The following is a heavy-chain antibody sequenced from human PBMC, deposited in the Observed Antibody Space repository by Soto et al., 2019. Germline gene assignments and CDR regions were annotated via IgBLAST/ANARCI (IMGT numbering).Heavy chain of an antibody. Sequence: PSETLSLTCSVSAESFSKYYWTWIRQPPGEGLEWIGYIYFNGNTNYNPSLKGRVTISIDTSKKQFSLNLSSVTAADTAVYYCASVTFGGVVLAHWGQGTLVTAPQ. CDR2: IYFNGNT. J-gene: IGHJ4*02. V-gene: IGHV4-59*01. CDR3: ASVTFGGVVLAH. CDR1: AESFSKYY. D-gene: IGHD3-16*01.